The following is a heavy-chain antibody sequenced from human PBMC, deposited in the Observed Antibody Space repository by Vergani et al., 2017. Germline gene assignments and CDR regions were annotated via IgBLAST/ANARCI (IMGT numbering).Heavy chain of an antibody. CDR1: GGSISSGSYY. J-gene: IGHJ4*02. CDR3: ARVGARGENY. V-gene: IGHV4-61*02. Sequence: QVQLQESGPGLVKPSQTLSLTCTVSGGSISSGSYYWSWIRQPAGKGLEWIGRIYTSGSTNYNPSLKSRVTISVDTSKNQFSLKLSSVTAADTAVYYCARVGARGENYWGQGTLVTVSS. CDR2: IYTSGST. D-gene: IGHD3-16*01.